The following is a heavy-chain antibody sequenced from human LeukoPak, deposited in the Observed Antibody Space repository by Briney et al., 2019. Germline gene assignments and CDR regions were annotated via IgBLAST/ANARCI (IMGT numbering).Heavy chain of an antibody. Sequence: SVKVSCKASGGTFSSYAISWVRQAPGQGLEWMGRIIPILGIANYAQKFQGRVTITADKSTSTAYMELSSLRSEDTAVYYCASGDSSGYYYNSGDYWGQGTLVTVSS. J-gene: IGHJ4*02. V-gene: IGHV1-69*04. CDR2: IIPILGIA. CDR3: ASGDSSGYYYNSGDY. CDR1: GGTFSSYA. D-gene: IGHD3-22*01.